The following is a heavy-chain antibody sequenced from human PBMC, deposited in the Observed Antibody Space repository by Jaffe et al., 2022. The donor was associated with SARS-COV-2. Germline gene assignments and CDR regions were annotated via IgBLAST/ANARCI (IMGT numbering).Heavy chain of an antibody. CDR2: INRDGTT. J-gene: IGHJ4*02. Sequence: EVQLVESGGGLVQPGESVRLSCAASGFSFSSYRMHWVRQAPGKGLVWVSLINRDGTTNHADSVKGRFTISRDNAKSTVYLQMNSLRGEDTAVYYCARDGGGLSYWGQGTPVTVSS. CDR3: ARDGGGLSY. V-gene: IGHV3-74*01. CDR1: GFSFSSYR. D-gene: IGHD5-12*01.